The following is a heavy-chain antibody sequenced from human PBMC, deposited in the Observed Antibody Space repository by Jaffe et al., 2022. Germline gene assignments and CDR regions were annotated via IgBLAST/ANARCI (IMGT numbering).Heavy chain of an antibody. Sequence: QLQLQESGPGLVKPSETLSLTCTVSGGSISSSSYYWGWIRQPPGKGLEWIGSIYYSGSTYYNPSLKSRVTISVDTSKNQFSLKLSSVTAADTAVYYCARHAYYDFWSGYYYWFDPWGQGTLVTVSS. CDR2: IYYSGST. CDR3: ARHAYYDFWSGYYYWFDP. CDR1: GGSISSSSYY. D-gene: IGHD3-3*01. V-gene: IGHV4-39*01. J-gene: IGHJ5*02.